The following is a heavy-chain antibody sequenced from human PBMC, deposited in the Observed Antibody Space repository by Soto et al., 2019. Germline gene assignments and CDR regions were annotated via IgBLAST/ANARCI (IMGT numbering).Heavy chain of an antibody. J-gene: IGHJ1*01. CDR1: GGTFSSYA. CDR3: AREWVDYYDSSGYEPFKYFQH. V-gene: IGHV1-69*01. CDR2: IIPIFGTA. Sequence: QVQLVQSGAEVKKPGSSVKVSCTASGGTFSSYAISWVRQAPGQGLEWMGGIIPIFGTANYAQKFQGRVTITADESTSTAYMELSSLRSEDAAVYYCAREWVDYYDSSGYEPFKYFQHWGQGTLVTVSS. D-gene: IGHD3-22*01.